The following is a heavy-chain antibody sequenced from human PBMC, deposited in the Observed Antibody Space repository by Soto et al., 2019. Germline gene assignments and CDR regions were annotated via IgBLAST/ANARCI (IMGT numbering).Heavy chain of an antibody. J-gene: IGHJ4*02. D-gene: IGHD5-18*01. CDR1: GFTFSSYG. V-gene: IGHV3-33*01. CDR3: ARDGVYSYGENFDY. Sequence: SGGSLRLSCAASGFTFSSYGMHWVRQAPGKGLEWVAVIWYDGSNKYYADSVKGRFTISRDNSKNTLYLQMNSLRAEDTAVYYCARDGVYSYGENFDYWGQGTLVNVS. CDR2: IWYDGSNK.